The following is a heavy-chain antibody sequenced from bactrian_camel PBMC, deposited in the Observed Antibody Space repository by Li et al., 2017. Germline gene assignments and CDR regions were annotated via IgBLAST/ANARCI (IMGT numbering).Heavy chain of an antibody. CDR1: DYSTTLC. J-gene: IGHJ6*01. Sequence: VQLVESGGGSARAGGTLTLSCAAAIDYSTTLCMAWFRQVPGKEREGIATIHTRTGRTVYADSVKGRFTISQDNARNTVYLQMNSLKPEDTAMYYSAATRGVFDIVTAATAFRYWGQGTQVTVS. D-gene: IGHD4*01. CDR2: IHTRTGRT. CDR3: AATRGVFDIVTAATAFRY. V-gene: IGHV3S66*01.